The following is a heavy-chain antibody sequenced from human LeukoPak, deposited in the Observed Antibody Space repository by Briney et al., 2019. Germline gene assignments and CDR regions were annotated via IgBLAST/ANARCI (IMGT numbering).Heavy chain of an antibody. CDR1: GGSISSSSYY. CDR3: ARGLRTMVRGVIFRIFRGRDAFDI. D-gene: IGHD3-10*01. J-gene: IGHJ3*02. V-gene: IGHV4-39*07. Sequence: SETLSLTCTVSGGSISSSSYYWGWIRQPPGKGLEWIGSIYYSGSTNYNPSLKSRFTISVDTSKNQFSLKLSSVTAADTAVYYCARGLRTMVRGVIFRIFRGRDAFDIWGQGTMVTVSS. CDR2: IYYSGST.